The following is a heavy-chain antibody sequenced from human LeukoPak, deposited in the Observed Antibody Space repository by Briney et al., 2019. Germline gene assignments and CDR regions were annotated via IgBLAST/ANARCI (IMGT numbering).Heavy chain of an antibody. D-gene: IGHD3-22*01. Sequence: SETLSLTCTVSGGSISSSSYYWSWIRQPPGKGLEWIGEINHSGSTNYNPSLKSRVTISVDTSKNQFSLKLSSVTAADTAVYYCATLRVGSGYSKRRYYFDYWGQGTLVTVSS. J-gene: IGHJ4*02. V-gene: IGHV4-39*07. CDR1: GGSISSSSYY. CDR3: ATLRVGSGYSKRRYYFDY. CDR2: INHSGST.